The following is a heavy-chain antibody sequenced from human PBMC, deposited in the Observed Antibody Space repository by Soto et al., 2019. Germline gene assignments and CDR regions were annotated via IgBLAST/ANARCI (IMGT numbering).Heavy chain of an antibody. J-gene: IGHJ4*02. CDR1: GGSFSGYY. Sequence: PSETLSLTCAVYGGSFSGYYWTWIRQPPGTGLEWIGEINHSGSTNYNPSLKSRFTISRDNSKNTLYLQMNSLRAEDTAVYYCAKDRRFGEFLAYWVQGTLVTVSS. V-gene: IGHV4-34*01. D-gene: IGHD3-10*01. CDR3: AKDRRFGEFLAY. CDR2: INHSGST.